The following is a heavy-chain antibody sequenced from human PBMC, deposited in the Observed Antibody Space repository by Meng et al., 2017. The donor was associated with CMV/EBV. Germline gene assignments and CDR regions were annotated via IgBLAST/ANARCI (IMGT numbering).Heavy chain of an antibody. V-gene: IGHV1-18*01. CDR3: ARVGGGNWFDP. CDR2: ISAYNGNT. D-gene: IGHD3-16*01. Sequence: LVQYGGEVKMPWASVKVSLQAYGYPFTSYGISWVRQAPGQGLEWMGWISAYNGNTNYAQKLQGRVTMTTDTSTSTAYMELRSLRSDDTAVYYCARVGGGNWFDPWGQGTLVTVSS. CDR1: GYPFTSYG. J-gene: IGHJ5*02.